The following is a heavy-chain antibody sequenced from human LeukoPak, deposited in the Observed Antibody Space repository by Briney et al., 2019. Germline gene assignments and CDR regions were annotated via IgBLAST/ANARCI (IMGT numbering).Heavy chain of an antibody. Sequence: GGSLRLSCAASGFTFSSYSMNWVRQAPGKGLECVSYISSSGSSIYYADSVKGRFTISRDNAKNSLYLQMNGLRAEDTSVYYCARRPWGLTVTTPNWFDPWGQGTLVTVSS. CDR1: GFTFSSYS. V-gene: IGHV3-48*01. CDR2: ISSSGSSI. J-gene: IGHJ5*02. D-gene: IGHD4-11*01. CDR3: ARRPWGLTVTTPNWFDP.